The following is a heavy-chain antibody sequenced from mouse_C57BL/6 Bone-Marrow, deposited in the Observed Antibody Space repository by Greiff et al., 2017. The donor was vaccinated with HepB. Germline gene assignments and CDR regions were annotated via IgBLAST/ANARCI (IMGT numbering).Heavy chain of an antibody. V-gene: IGHV10-1*01. CDR2: IRSKSNNYAT. J-gene: IGHJ2*01. CDR3: VRQSYYGSPFDY. CDR1: GFSFNTYA. D-gene: IGHD1-1*01. Sequence: EVKLMESGGGLVQPKGSLKLSCAASGFSFNTYAMNWVRQAPGKGLEWVARIRSKSNNYATYYADSVKDRFTISRDDSESMLYLQMNNLKTEDTAMYYCVRQSYYGSPFDYWGQGTTLTVSS.